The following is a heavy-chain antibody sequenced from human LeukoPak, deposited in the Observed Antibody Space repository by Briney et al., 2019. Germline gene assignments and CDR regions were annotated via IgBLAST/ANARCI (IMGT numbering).Heavy chain of an antibody. CDR3: ARGNRYDFWSGYYPYSYYFDY. V-gene: IGHV4-30-4*01. Sequence: PSQTLSLTCTVSGGSISSGDYYWSWIRQPPGKGLEWIGYICYSGSTYYNPSLKSRVTISVDTSKNQFSLKLSSVTAADTAVYYCARGNRYDFWSGYYPYSYYFDYWGQGTLVTVSS. J-gene: IGHJ4*02. D-gene: IGHD3-3*01. CDR1: GGSISSGDYY. CDR2: ICYSGST.